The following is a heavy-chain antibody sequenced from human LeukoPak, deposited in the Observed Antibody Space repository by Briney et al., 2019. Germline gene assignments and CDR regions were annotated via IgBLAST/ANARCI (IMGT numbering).Heavy chain of an antibody. CDR3: ARNFNHFDY. CDR2: ISYDGRNK. J-gene: IGHJ4*02. Sequence: SGGSLRLSCAASGFTFSRYSLNSVRQAPGKGLEWVAVISYDGRNKYYTDSVKGRFPISRDNSKNTLYLQMNSLRAEDTAVYYCARNFNHFDYWGQGTLVTVSS. V-gene: IGHV3-30*03. D-gene: IGHD1-14*01. CDR1: GFTFSRYS.